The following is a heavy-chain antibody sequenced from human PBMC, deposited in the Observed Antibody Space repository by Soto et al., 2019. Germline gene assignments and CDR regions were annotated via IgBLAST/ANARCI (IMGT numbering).Heavy chain of an antibody. CDR3: ARGFIVVVPAALGSNGFYP. J-gene: IGHJ5*02. CDR2: ISSSGSHI. Sequence: GGSLRLSCAASGFTLSSYSMNWVRQAPGKGLEWVSSISSSGSHIYYGDSVKGRFTISRDNAKNSLYLQMNSLRAEDTAVYYCARGFIVVVPAALGSNGFYPWGQGTLVTVSS. V-gene: IGHV3-21*01. D-gene: IGHD2-2*01. CDR1: GFTLSSYS.